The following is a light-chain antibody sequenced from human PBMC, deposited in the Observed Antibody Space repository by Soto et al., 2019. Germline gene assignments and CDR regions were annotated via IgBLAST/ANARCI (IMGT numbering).Light chain of an antibody. CDR1: NSDVGGYNY. CDR3: NSYTTSTTYV. V-gene: IGLV2-14*01. CDR2: GVT. J-gene: IGLJ1*01. Sequence: QSVLTQPASVSGSPGQSITIFCTGTNSDVGGYNYVSWYHQHPGKAPKLIIYGVTNRPSGVSDRFSGSKSGNTASLTISGLQAEDEADYYCNSYTTSTTYVFGSGTKVTVL.